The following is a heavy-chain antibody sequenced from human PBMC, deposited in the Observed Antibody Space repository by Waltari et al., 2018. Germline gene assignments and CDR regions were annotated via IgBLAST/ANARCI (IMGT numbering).Heavy chain of an antibody. CDR2: IYYSGST. CDR1: GGSISSHY. D-gene: IGHD2-21*01. V-gene: IGHV4-59*11. Sequence: QVQLQESGPGLVKPSETLSLTCTVSGGSISSHYWSWIRQPPGKGLEWIGYIYYSGSTDYTPSLTSRVTISVDTSKNQFSLKLSSVTAADTAVYYCARSIAADYWGQGTLVTVSS. J-gene: IGHJ4*02. CDR3: ARSIAADY.